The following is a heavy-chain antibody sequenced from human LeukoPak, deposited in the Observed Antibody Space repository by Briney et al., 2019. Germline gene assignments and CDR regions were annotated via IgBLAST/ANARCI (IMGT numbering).Heavy chain of an antibody. J-gene: IGHJ5*02. CDR3: VRGDGARSLDL. CDR1: GFTFSTYA. Sequence: GGSLRLSCAASGFTFSTYAMSWVRQAPGRGLECVSSLKGRFTISRDNAKNSLYLQMDSLRAEDTAVYYCVRGDGARSLDLWGQGTLVTVSS. D-gene: IGHD3-16*01. V-gene: IGHV3-21*01.